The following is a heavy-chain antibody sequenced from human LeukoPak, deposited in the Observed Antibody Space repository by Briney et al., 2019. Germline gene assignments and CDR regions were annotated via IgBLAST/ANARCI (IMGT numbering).Heavy chain of an antibody. J-gene: IGHJ6*02. CDR2: ISSSSSYI. D-gene: IGHD3-10*01. V-gene: IGHV3-21*01. CDR3: ARAYYYGSGSPSNEGYYYGMGV. CDR1: GFTFSSYS. Sequence: GGSLRLSCAASGFTFSSYSMNWVRQAPGKGLEWVSSISSSSSYIYYADSVKGRFTISRDNAKNSLYLQMNSLRAEDTAVYYCARAYYYGSGSPSNEGYYYGMGVWGQGTTVTVSS.